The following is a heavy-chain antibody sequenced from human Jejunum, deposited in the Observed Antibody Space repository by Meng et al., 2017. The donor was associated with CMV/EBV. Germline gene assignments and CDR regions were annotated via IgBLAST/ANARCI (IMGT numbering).Heavy chain of an antibody. V-gene: IGHV4-39*07. CDR3: VRDRGDGSGSYDDY. J-gene: IGHJ4*02. Sequence: DSFPKRIYYWGWIRQSPRKGLDWVASIHYTGGTYYNPSLKSRVTISLDTSKSQFSLELTSVTAADTATYYCVRDRGDGSGSYDDYWGPGTVVTVSS. D-gene: IGHD3-10*01. CDR2: IHYTGGT. CDR1: DSFPKRIYY.